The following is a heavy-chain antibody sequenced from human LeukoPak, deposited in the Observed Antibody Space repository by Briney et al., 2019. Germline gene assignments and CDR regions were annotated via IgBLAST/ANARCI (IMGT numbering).Heavy chain of an antibody. CDR2: IIPIFGTA. CDR3: ARVGDFWSGYYRPFDY. D-gene: IGHD3-3*01. J-gene: IGHJ4*02. CDR1: GGTFISYA. V-gene: IGHV1-69*13. Sequence: SVKVSCKASGGTFISYAISWVRQAPGQGLEWMGGIIPIFGTANYAQKFQGRVTITADESTSTAYMELSSLRSEDTAVYYCARVGDFWSGYYRPFDYWGQGTLVTVSS.